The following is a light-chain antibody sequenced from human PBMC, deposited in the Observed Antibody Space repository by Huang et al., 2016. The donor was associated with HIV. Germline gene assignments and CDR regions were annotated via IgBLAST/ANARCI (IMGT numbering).Light chain of an antibody. V-gene: IGKV3-11*01. CDR3: HQRSNWPPFT. CDR2: DAS. J-gene: IGKJ3*01. CDR1: ESISS. Sequence: DIVLTQSPATLSLSPGERATISCRSSESISSLAWYQRKPGQTPRLLIYDASTRATGIPARFSGSGSGTDFTLTISSLEPEDLAVYYCHQRSNWPPFTFGHGTKVHIK.